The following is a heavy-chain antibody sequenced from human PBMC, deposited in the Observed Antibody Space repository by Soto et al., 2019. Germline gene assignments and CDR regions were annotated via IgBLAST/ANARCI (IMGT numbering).Heavy chain of an antibody. Sequence: WVRQSPGKGLEWVSGISWNSGSIGYADSVKGRFTISRDNAKNSLYLQMNSLRAEDTALYYCAKGYSSSWSYFDYWGQGTLVTVSS. CDR3: AKGYSSSWSYFDY. J-gene: IGHJ4*02. D-gene: IGHD6-13*01. CDR2: ISWNSGSI. V-gene: IGHV3-9*01.